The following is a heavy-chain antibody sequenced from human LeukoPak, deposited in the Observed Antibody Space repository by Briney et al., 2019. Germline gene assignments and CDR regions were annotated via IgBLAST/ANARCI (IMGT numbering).Heavy chain of an antibody. V-gene: IGHV1-69*06. CDR1: GGTFSSYA. CDR2: IIPIFGTA. Sequence: SVKVSFKASGGTFSSYAISWVRQAPGQGLEWMGGIIPIFGTANYAQKFQGRVTITADKSTSTAYMELSSLRSEDTAVYYCARDYGFWSGYWAWGQGTLVTVSS. CDR3: ARDYGFWSGYWA. D-gene: IGHD3/OR15-3a*01. J-gene: IGHJ5*02.